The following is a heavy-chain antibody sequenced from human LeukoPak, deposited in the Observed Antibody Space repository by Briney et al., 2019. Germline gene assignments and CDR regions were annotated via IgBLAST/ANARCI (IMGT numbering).Heavy chain of an antibody. CDR3: ARQEAADYDFWSGPDLNWFDP. D-gene: IGHD3-3*01. V-gene: IGHV4-34*01. CDR2: INHSGST. J-gene: IGHJ5*02. CDR1: GVAFSGYY. Sequence: AETLTLTCAVYGVAFSGYYRSWIRQPPGKWLEWIGKINHSGSTNYNPSLKSRVTISVDTSKNQFSLKLSSVTAADTAVYYCARQEAADYDFWSGPDLNWFDPWGQGTLVTVSS.